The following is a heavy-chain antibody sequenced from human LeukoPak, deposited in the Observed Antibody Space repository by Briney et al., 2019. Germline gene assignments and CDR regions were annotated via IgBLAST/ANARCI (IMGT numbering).Heavy chain of an antibody. CDR3: ARLKLGAYFDL. D-gene: IGHD3-16*01. Sequence: PSETLSLTCTVSGGSTSSDYWSWIRQSPGKGLEWIGYVYNSGDTGKNPSLKSRVTILLDTSKNQCSLKLTSVSAADTAVYYCARLKLGAYFDLWGRGTLVTVSS. J-gene: IGHJ2*01. V-gene: IGHV4-59*08. CDR2: VYNSGDT. CDR1: GGSTSSDY.